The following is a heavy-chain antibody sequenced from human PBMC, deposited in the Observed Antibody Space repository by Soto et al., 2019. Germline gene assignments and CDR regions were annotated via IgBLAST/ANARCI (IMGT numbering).Heavy chain of an antibody. V-gene: IGHV5-51*01. CDR2: IYPGDSDT. Sequence: GESLKISCDGSGYSFTSYWICWVRQMPWRGLEWMGIIYPGDSDTRYSPSFQGQVTISADKSISTAYLQWSSLKASDTAMYYCARHTPGYCSGGSCYGGMDVWGQGTTVTVS. J-gene: IGHJ6*02. CDR1: GYSFTSYW. D-gene: IGHD2-15*01. CDR3: ARHTPGYCSGGSCYGGMDV.